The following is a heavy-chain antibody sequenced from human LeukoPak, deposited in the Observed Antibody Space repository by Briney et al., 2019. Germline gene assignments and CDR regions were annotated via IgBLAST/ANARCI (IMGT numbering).Heavy chain of an antibody. Sequence: PGGSLRLSXATSGFSFSNFWMSWVRQAPGRGVQWVANIHPEGKEKYHVEPVKGRFTISRDNARNLVCLQMNGLRVEDTAVYYCARGDDFSGDHWGQGTLVTVSS. V-gene: IGHV3-7*04. CDR2: IHPEGKEK. D-gene: IGHD1-1*01. J-gene: IGHJ4*02. CDR3: ARGDDFSGDH. CDR1: GFSFSNFW.